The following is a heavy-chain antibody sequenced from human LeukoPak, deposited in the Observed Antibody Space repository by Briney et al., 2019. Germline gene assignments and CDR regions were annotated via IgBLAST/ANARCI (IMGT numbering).Heavy chain of an antibody. J-gene: IGHJ4*02. D-gene: IGHD4-23*01. Sequence: ASVKVSCMASGYTYTGYYMHGVRQAPGQGLEWMGWINANSDGTDYAQKFQDRVTMTRDTSISTAYMELSRLRSDDTAVYYCARDGHGGNSFDYWGQGTLVTVSS. CDR3: ARDGHGGNSFDY. CDR1: GYTYTGYY. CDR2: INANSDGT. V-gene: IGHV1-2*02.